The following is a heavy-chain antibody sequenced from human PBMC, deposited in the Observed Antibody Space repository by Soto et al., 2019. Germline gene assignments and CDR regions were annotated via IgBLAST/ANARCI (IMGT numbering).Heavy chain of an antibody. CDR2: ISSSGSTI. J-gene: IGHJ6*02. CDR1: GFTFSDYY. CDR3: ARELVVVIRYGMDV. Sequence: GSLRLSCAASGFTFSDYYMSWIRQAPGKGLEWVSYISSSGSTIYYADSVKGRFTISRDNAKNSLYLQMNSLRAEDTAVYYCARELVVVIRYGMDVRGQRTKVTVSS. D-gene: IGHD3-22*01. V-gene: IGHV3-11*01.